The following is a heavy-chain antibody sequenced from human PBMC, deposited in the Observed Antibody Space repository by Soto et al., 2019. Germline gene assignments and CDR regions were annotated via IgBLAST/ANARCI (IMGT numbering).Heavy chain of an antibody. CDR2: IYYSGST. CDR1: EGTISSYY. D-gene: IGHD3-9*01. J-gene: IGHJ3*02. V-gene: IGHV4-59*01. Sequence: SEMLCLSYTVSEGTISSYYWSWIRQPTGKGLEWIGHIYYSGSTNYNPSLKSRVTIPVDTSKNQFSLKLSSVTAAATVVYYCARGGRYFFWLFLEAFDIWGQGKMGNV. CDR3: ARGGRYFFWLFLEAFDI.